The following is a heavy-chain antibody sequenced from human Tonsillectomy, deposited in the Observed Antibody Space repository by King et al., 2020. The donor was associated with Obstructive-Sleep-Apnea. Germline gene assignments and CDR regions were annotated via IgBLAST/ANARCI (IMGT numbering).Heavy chain of an antibody. CDR3: AKGRIVATIIDAFDF. Sequence: VQLVESGGGVVQPGRSLRLSCAASGFTFSNYGMHWGRQAPGKGLEWVAVIWYDGSNKYYEDSVKGRFTISRDNSKNTLYLQMNSLRAEDTAVYYCAKGRIVATIIDAFDFWGQGTMVSVSS. J-gene: IGHJ3*01. D-gene: IGHD5-12*01. CDR2: IWYDGSNK. CDR1: GFTFSNYG. V-gene: IGHV3-33*06.